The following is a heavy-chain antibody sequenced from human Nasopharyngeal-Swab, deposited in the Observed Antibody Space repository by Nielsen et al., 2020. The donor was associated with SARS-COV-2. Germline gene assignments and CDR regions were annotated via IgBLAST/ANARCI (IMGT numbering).Heavy chain of an antibody. V-gene: IGHV6-1*01. CDR3: ARGSGTYSDYFDY. CDR1: GDSVSSNSAA. Sequence: SCAISGDSVSSNSAAWTWIRQSPSRGLEWLGRTYFRSKWLNDYAVSVKSRITINQDTSRNQFSLQLNSVTPEETAIYYCARGSGTYSDYFDYWGQGTLVSVSS. J-gene: IGHJ4*02. D-gene: IGHD1-26*01. CDR2: TYFRSKWLN.